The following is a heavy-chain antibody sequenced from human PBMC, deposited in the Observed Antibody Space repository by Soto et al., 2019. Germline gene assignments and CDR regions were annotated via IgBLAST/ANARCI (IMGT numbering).Heavy chain of an antibody. CDR3: AKDQHPLLWFGELSGFDY. CDR2: ISGSGGST. CDR1: GFTFSSYA. V-gene: IGHV3-23*01. Sequence: EVQLLESGGGLVQPGGSLRLSCAASGFTFSSYAMSWVRQAPGKGLEWVSAISGSGGSTYYADSVKGRFTISRDNSKNTLYLQMNSLRAEDTAVYYCAKDQHPLLWFGELSGFDYWGQGTLVTVSS. J-gene: IGHJ4*02. D-gene: IGHD3-10*01.